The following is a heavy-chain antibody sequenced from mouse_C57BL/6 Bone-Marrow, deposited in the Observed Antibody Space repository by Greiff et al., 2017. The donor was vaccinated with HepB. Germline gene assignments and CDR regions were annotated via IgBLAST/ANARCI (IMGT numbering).Heavy chain of an antibody. CDR3: ARRNWVYFDY. CDR1: GYTFTDYY. D-gene: IGHD4-1*01. V-gene: IGHV1-19*01. Sequence: VQLQQSGPVLVKPGASVKMSCKASGYTFTDYYMNWVKQSHGKSLEWIGVINPYNGGTSYNQKFKGKSTLTVDKSSSTAYMQLSSLTSEDSAVYYCARRNWVYFDYRGQGTTLTVSS. CDR2: INPYNGGT. J-gene: IGHJ2*01.